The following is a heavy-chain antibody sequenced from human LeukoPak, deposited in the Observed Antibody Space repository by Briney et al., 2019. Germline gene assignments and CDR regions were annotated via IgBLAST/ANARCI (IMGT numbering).Heavy chain of an antibody. J-gene: IGHJ4*02. Sequence: GGSLRLSCAASGFTVSSHYMSWVRQAPGKGLEWVSVIYDGDNTYYADSVKGRFTISRDNSKNTLYLQMNSLRAEDTAVYYCARDHRGSYFFNWGQGTLVTVSS. D-gene: IGHD3-10*01. CDR1: GFTVSSHY. CDR3: ARDHRGSYFFN. CDR2: IYDGDNT. V-gene: IGHV3-53*01.